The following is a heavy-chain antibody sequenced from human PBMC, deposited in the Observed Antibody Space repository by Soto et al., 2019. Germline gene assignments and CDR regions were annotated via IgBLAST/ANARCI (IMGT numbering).Heavy chain of an antibody. CDR3: ARHTGPIAVAGYFDY. J-gene: IGHJ4*02. CDR2: ISAYTGNT. V-gene: IGHV1-18*01. D-gene: IGHD6-19*01. CDR1: GYTFTSYG. Sequence: QVQLVQSGAEVKKPGASVKVSCKASGYTFTSYGITWVRQALGQGLEWMGWISAYTGNTNYAQNLQGRVTMTTDTPTSTAYMELGSMRSDDTAVYYCARHTGPIAVAGYFDYWGQGTLVTVSS.